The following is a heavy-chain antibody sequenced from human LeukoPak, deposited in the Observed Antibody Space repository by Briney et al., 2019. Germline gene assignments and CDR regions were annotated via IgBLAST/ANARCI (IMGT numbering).Heavy chain of an antibody. CDR3: TTYGGNPGRGY. CDR1: GFTFSNAW. J-gene: IGHJ4*02. CDR2: IKSKTDGGTT. Sequence: PGGSLRLSCAASGFTFSNAWMSGVRQAPGKGLEWVGRIKSKTDGGTTDYAAPVKGSFTIPRDYSKNTLYLQMNSLKTEDTAVYYCTTYGGNPGRGYWGQGTLVSVSS. D-gene: IGHD4-23*01. V-gene: IGHV3-15*01.